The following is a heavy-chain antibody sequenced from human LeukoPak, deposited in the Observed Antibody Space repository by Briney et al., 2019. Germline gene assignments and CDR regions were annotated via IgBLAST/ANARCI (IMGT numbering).Heavy chain of an antibody. J-gene: IGHJ3*02. D-gene: IGHD6-19*01. CDR2: IWYDGSNK. Sequence: GRSLRLSCAASGFTFSSYGMHWVRQAPGKGLEWVAVIWYDGSNKYYADSVKGRFTISRDNSKNTLYLQMNSLRAEDTAVYYCARDSLDRVAVAGRRAFDIWGQGTMVTVSS. CDR1: GFTFSSYG. CDR3: ARDSLDRVAVAGRRAFDI. V-gene: IGHV3-33*01.